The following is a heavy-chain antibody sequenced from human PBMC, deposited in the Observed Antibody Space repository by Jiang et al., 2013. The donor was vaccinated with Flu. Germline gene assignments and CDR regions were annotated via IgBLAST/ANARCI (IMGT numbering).Heavy chain of an antibody. J-gene: IGHJ4*02. CDR1: GFTFTDHF. CDR3: VRDYRGAGDF. D-gene: IGHD3-16*02. V-gene: IGHV3-72*01. Sequence: QLVESGGGLVQPGGSLRLSCAASGFTFTDHFMDWVRQAPGKGLEWVGRIRNKGSAYSTEYAASVKGRFTISRDDSTNSLYLQMNGLKTEDTAVYYCVRDYRGAGDFWGQGTLVTVSS. CDR2: IRNKGSAYST.